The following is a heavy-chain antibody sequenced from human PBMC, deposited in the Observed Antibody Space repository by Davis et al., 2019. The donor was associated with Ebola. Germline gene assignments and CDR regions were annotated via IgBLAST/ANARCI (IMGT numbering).Heavy chain of an antibody. CDR1: VITFSSYA. Sequence: GESLKISCTDSVITFSSYAMTWVRQAPGKGLERVSAISGSGGTTYYAGSVKGRFTISRDNAKNSLYLQMNSLRAEDTAVYYCARDIVLKDGMDVWGKGTTVTVSS. D-gene: IGHD2-8*01. V-gene: IGHV3-23*01. CDR2: ISGSGGTT. CDR3: ARDIVLKDGMDV. J-gene: IGHJ6*04.